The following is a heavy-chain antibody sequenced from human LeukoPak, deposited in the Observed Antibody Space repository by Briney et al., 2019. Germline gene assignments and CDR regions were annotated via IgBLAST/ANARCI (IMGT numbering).Heavy chain of an antibody. D-gene: IGHD6-19*01. CDR3: ARDPSLAGWYALGAFDI. Sequence: GGSLRLSCAASGFTVSSNYMSWVRQAPGKGLEWVSVIYSGSSTYYADSVKGRFTISRDNSKNTLYLQMNSLRAEDTAVYYCARDPSLAGWYALGAFDIWGQGTMVTVSS. J-gene: IGHJ3*02. V-gene: IGHV3-53*01. CDR2: IYSGSST. CDR1: GFTVSSNY.